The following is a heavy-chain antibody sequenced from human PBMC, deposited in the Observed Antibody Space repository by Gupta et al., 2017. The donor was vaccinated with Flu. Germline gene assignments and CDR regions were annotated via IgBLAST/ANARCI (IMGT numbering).Heavy chain of an antibody. D-gene: IGHD1-26*01. Sequence: EVRLVESGGGLVRPGGSLRLSCSVSGFTFSSFGMNWVRQAPGKGLEWVSSISSTGSHIFYADAVKGRFTTSRDNAKNSLYVQMNSLRAEDTTVYYCARRGNYLADAFDIWGQGTTVTVSS. J-gene: IGHJ3*02. CDR1: GFTFSSFG. CDR3: ARRGNYLADAFDI. CDR2: ISSTGSHI. V-gene: IGHV3-21*01.